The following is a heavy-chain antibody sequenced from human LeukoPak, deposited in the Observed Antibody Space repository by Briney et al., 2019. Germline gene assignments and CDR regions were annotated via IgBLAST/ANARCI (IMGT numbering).Heavy chain of an antibody. J-gene: IGHJ4*02. CDR3: AGSSSYDY. CDR1: GGSFSGYY. CDR2: INHSGST. D-gene: IGHD2-15*01. Sequence: SETLSLTCAVYGGSFSGYYWSWIRQPPGKGLEWIGEINHSGSTNYNPSLKSRVTISVDTSKNQFSLKLSSVTAADTAVYYCAGSSSYDYWGQGTLVTVSS. V-gene: IGHV4-34*01.